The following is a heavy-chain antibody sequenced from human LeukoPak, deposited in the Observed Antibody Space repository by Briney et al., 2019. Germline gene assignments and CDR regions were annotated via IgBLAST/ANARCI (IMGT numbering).Heavy chain of an antibody. D-gene: IGHD3-22*01. CDR2: IKQDGSEK. CDR1: GFTFSSYW. Sequence: PGGSLRLSCAASGFTFSSYWMSWVRQAPGKGLDRVANIKQDGSEKYYVDSLKGRFTNSRDNAKNSLFLQMNSLRAEDTAVYYCARDLPTGYYISSGYYEYFLDYWGQGTLVTVSS. J-gene: IGHJ4*02. CDR3: ARDLPTGYYISSGYYEYFLDY. V-gene: IGHV3-7*04.